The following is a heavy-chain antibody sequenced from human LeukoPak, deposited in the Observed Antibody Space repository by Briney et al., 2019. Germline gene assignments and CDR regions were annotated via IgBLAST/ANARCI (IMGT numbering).Heavy chain of an antibody. D-gene: IGHD6-13*01. Sequence: GESLKISCKGSGYSFTSYWIGWVRQMPGKGLEWMGIIYPGDSDTRYSPSFQGQVTISADKSISTAYLQWSSLKASDTAMYYCARGRIPGMAAVSRLGGAFDIWGQGTMVTVSS. J-gene: IGHJ3*02. V-gene: IGHV5-51*01. CDR3: ARGRIPGMAAVSRLGGAFDI. CDR1: GYSFTSYW. CDR2: IYPGDSDT.